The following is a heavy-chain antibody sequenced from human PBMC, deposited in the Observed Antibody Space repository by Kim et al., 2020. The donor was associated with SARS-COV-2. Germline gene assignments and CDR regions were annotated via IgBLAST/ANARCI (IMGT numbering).Heavy chain of an antibody. D-gene: IGHD1-1*01. CDR3: ARIGGTTQAFDY. CDR1: GFTFSSYE. Sequence: GGSLRLSCAASGFTFSSYEMNWVRQAPGKGLEWVSYISSSGSTIYYADSVKGRFTISRDNAKNSLYLQMNSLRTEDTAVYYCARIGGTTQAFDYWGQGTLVTVSS. J-gene: IGHJ4*02. V-gene: IGHV3-48*03. CDR2: ISSSGSTI.